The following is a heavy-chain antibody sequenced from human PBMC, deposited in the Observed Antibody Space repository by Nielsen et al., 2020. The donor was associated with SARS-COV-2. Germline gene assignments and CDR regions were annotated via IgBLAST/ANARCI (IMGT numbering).Heavy chain of an antibody. Sequence: WIRQPPGKGLEWIGYIYHSGSTYYNPSLKSRVTISVDRSKNQFSLKLSSVTAADTAVYYCARRHSSSWYGVATDYGMDVWGQGTTVTVSS. V-gene: IGHV4-30-2*04. D-gene: IGHD6-13*01. J-gene: IGHJ6*02. CDR3: ARRHSSSWYGVATDYGMDV. CDR2: IYHSGST.